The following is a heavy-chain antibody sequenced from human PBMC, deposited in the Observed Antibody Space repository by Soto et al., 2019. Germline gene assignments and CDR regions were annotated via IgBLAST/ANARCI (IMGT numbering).Heavy chain of an antibody. J-gene: IGHJ6*02. Sequence: EVQLLESGGGLVQPGGSLRLSCAASGFTFSSYAMKRVRQAPGKELEWVSLISDSGTLTYYADSVKGRFTISRDNSGNTLFLQMYTLRAEDTGVYYCASYIPGVRYYGMDVWCQGTSVTVSS. CDR3: ASYIPGVRYYGMDV. V-gene: IGHV3-23*01. CDR2: ISDSGTLT. D-gene: IGHD2-2*01. CDR1: GFTFSSYA.